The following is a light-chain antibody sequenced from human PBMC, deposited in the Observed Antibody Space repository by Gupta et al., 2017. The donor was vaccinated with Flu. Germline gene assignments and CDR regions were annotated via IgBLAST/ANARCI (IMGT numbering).Light chain of an antibody. CDR1: QSVSSSY. CDR2: AAS. V-gene: IGKV3-20*01. CDR3: QQYGSSPRS. Sequence: EIVLTQSPGTLSLSPGERATLSCRASQSVSSSYVAWYQQKPGHAPRLLIDAASSRATGIPDRCSGSGSGKDFTLTISRLEPEDFAVYYCQQYGSSPRSFGQGTKLEIK. J-gene: IGKJ2*04.